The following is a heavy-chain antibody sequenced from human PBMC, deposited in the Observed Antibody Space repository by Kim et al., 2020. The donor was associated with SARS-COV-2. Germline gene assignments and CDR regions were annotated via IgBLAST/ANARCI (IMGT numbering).Heavy chain of an antibody. D-gene: IGHD3-16*02. CDR2: INTDTGNP. Sequence: ASVKVSCKASGYSFTNNAISWVRQAPGQGLEWMGWINTDTGNPTYSQAFTRRFVFSVDTSFTTTYLRISSLEAAETALYYCARVIWGTYRYTDYWGQGTLVTVAS. CDR1: GYSFTNNA. V-gene: IGHV7-4-1*02. CDR3: ARVIWGTYRYTDY. J-gene: IGHJ4*02.